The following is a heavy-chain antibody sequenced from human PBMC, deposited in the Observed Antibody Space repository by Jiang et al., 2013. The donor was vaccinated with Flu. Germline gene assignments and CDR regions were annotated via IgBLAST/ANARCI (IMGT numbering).Heavy chain of an antibody. CDR3: ARVGGRLGSSWYRY. D-gene: IGHD6-13*01. CDR2: IWYDGSEK. Sequence: VQLLESGGGVVQPGRSLRLFCAASGFTFSSYGMHWVRLAPGKGLEWVAVIWYDGSEKYYVDSVKGRFTISRDNAKNSLYLQMNSLRAEDTAVYYCARVGGRLGSSWYRYWGQGTLVTVSS. CDR1: GFTFSSYG. J-gene: IGHJ4*02. V-gene: IGHV3-33*01.